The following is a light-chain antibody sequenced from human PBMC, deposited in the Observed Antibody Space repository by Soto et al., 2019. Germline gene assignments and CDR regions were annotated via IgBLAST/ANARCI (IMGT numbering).Light chain of an antibody. V-gene: IGKV3-15*01. J-gene: IGKJ1*01. CDR1: QSVSSSY. Sequence: EIVMTQSPVILSVSPGERATLSCRASQSVSSSYLAWYQQKPGQAPRLLIFGASTRAAGIPARFSGSGSGTEFTLTISSLQSEDFAVYYCQQYNNWPRTFGQGTKVDIK. CDR3: QQYNNWPRT. CDR2: GAS.